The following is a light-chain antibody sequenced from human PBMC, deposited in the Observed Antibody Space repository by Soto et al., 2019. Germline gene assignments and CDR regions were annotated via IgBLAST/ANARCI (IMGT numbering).Light chain of an antibody. J-gene: IGLJ1*01. CDR3: TSYTTSSTYV. CDR1: SSDVGGYNY. CDR2: DVT. Sequence: QSALTQPASVSGSPGQSIAISCTGTSSDVGGYNYVSWYQQHPGKAPKLMLYDVTNRPSGVSDRFSGSKSGNTASLTISGLQAEDEADYYFTSYTTSSTYVFGTGTKLTVL. V-gene: IGLV2-14*01.